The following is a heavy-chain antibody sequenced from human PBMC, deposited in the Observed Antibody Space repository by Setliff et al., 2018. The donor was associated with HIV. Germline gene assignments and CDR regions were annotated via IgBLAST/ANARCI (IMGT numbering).Heavy chain of an antibody. CDR1: GVSVSSGGYD. J-gene: IGHJ1*01. CDR2: VYYTGTS. Sequence: SETLSLTCTVSGVSVSSGGYDWSWIRQHPGKGLEWIGYVYYTGTSYFNPSLKSRITISVDTSKNHFSLKLGFVTAADTAVYYCARGESTTWDLAEYFQHWGHGTLVTVSS. V-gene: IGHV4-31*03. CDR3: ARGESTTWDLAEYFQH. D-gene: IGHD2-2*01.